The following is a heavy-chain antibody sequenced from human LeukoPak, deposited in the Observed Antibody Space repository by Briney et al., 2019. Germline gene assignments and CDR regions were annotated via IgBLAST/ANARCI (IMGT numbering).Heavy chain of an antibody. CDR1: GFTFSSYA. D-gene: IGHD6-13*01. V-gene: IGHV3-23*01. CDR3: ARGAAAGTDFDY. J-gene: IGHJ4*02. Sequence: GGSLRLSCAASGFTFSSYAMSWVRQAPGKGLEWVSAISGSGGSTYYADSVKGRFTISRGNSKNTLYLQMNSLRAEDTAVYYCARGAAAGTDFDYWGQGTLVTVSS. CDR2: ISGSGGST.